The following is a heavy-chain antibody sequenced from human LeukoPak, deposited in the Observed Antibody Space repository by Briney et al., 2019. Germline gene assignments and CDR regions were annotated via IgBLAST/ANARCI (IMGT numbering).Heavy chain of an antibody. V-gene: IGHV1-2*02. Sequence: EASVKVSCKASGYTFTGYYMHWVRQAPGQGLEWMGWINPNNGGTNYAQQFQGRVTMTRDTSISTASMELSSLRSDDTAVYYCARALGIALAGTFVYWAPGVLVTVSS. D-gene: IGHD6-19*01. CDR1: GYTFTGYY. J-gene: IGHJ4*02. CDR3: ARALGIALAGTFVY. CDR2: INPNNGGT.